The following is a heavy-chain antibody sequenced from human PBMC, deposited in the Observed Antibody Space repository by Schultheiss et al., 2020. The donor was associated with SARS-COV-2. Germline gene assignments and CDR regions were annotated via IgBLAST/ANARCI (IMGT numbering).Heavy chain of an antibody. CDR1: GGSISKDYY. CDR2: IHYTGGT. D-gene: IGHD2-8*02. J-gene: IGHJ5*02. CDR3: ARRRSDGNWWLDT. V-gene: IGHV4-30-4*08. Sequence: SQTLSLTCLVSGGSISKDYYWNWIRQTPGKGLEWIGYIHYTGGTEYNPSLKSRVTISVDTSKNQFSLKLTSVIAADTAVYYCARRRSDGNWWLDTWGQGTLVTVSS.